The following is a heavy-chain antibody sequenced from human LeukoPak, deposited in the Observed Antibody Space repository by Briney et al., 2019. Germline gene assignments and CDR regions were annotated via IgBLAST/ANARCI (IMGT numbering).Heavy chain of an antibody. Sequence: GGSLRLSCAASGFTFSDYYMSWIRQAPGKGLEWVSYISSSGSTIYYADSVKGRCTISRDNAKNSLYLQMNSLRAEDTAVYYCARESTGYDILTGYYRGNFDYWGQGTLVTVSS. CDR3: ARESTGYDILTGYYRGNFDY. D-gene: IGHD3-9*01. J-gene: IGHJ4*02. CDR1: GFTFSDYY. CDR2: ISSSGSTI. V-gene: IGHV3-11*01.